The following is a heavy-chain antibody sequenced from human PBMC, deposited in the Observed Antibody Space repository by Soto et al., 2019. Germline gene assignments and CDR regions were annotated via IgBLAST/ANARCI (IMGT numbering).Heavy chain of an antibody. Sequence: GGSLRLSCVGSGFTFSTYSINWVRQAPGKGLEWVSSISSRSDIYYADSVKGRFAISRDNAKNSVSLQMNSLRAEDTAVYYCAREYTAWPLAYGLDVWGQGTTVTVSS. J-gene: IGHJ6*02. CDR2: ISSRSDI. CDR1: GFTFSTYS. D-gene: IGHD2-2*02. CDR3: AREYTAWPLAYGLDV. V-gene: IGHV3-21*01.